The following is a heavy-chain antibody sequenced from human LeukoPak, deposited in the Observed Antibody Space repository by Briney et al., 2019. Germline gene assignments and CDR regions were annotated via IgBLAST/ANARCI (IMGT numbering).Heavy chain of an antibody. CDR3: ARAPGNWFGELPFDY. V-gene: IGHV4-59*01. CDR1: GGSISSYY. D-gene: IGHD3-10*01. J-gene: IGHJ4*02. CDR2: IYYSGST. Sequence: SETLSLTCTVSGGSISSYYWSWIRQPPGKGLEWIGYIYYSGSTNYNPSLKSQVTISVDTSKNQFSLKLSSVTAADTAVYYCARAPGNWFGELPFDYWGQGTLVTVSS.